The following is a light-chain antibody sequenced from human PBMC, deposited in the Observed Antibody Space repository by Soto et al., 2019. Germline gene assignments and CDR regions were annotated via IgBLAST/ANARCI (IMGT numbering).Light chain of an antibody. CDR3: QQYYSYPWT. V-gene: IGKV1-8*01. CDR1: QGISSY. CDR2: AAS. Sequence: AIRMTQSPSSLSASTGDRVTITCRASQGISSYLAWYQQKPGKAPKLLIYAASTLQSGVPSRCSGSGSGTDFTLTISCLQSEDFATYYCQQYYSYPWTFGQGTKVDIK. J-gene: IGKJ1*01.